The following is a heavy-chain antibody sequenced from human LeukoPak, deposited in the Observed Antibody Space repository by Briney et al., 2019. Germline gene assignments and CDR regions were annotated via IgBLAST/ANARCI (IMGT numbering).Heavy chain of an antibody. D-gene: IGHD2-2*02. Sequence: SVKVSCKASGGTFSSYAISLVRQAPGQGREWMGGIIPIFGTANYAQKFQGRVTITMDESTSTAYMELSSLRSEDTAVYYCARGSYCSSTSCYKDFDYWGQGTLVTVSS. J-gene: IGHJ4*02. CDR1: GGTFSSYA. CDR3: ARGSYCSSTSCYKDFDY. CDR2: IIPIFGTA. V-gene: IGHV1-69*05.